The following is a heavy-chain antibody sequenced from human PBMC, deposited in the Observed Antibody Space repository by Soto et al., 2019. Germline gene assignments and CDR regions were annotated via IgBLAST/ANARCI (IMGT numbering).Heavy chain of an antibody. Sequence: QVQLVQSGAEVKKPGASVKVSCKASGYTFTSYGISWVRQAPGQGLEWMGWISAYNGNTKYVQKLQGRITXTXHTSTSTAFMELRSLRSDDTAVYYCARDLGLTQFDYWGQGTLVTVSS. D-gene: IGHD7-27*01. CDR1: GYTFTSYG. J-gene: IGHJ4*02. CDR3: ARDLGLTQFDY. V-gene: IGHV1-18*01. CDR2: ISAYNGNT.